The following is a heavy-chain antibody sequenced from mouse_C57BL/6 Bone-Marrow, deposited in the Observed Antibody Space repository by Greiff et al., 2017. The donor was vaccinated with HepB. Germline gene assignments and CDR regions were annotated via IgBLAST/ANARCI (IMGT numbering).Heavy chain of an antibody. J-gene: IGHJ3*01. CDR2: IDPSDSYT. V-gene: IGHV1-69*01. Sequence: QVQLQQPGAELVMPGASVKLSCKASGYTFTSYCMHWVKQRPGQGLEWIGEIDPSDSYTNYNQKFKGKSTLTVDKSSSTAYMQLSSLTSEDSAVYYGAGANEYDGGGPAWIAYWGQGTLVTVSA. CDR3: AGANEYDGGGPAWIAY. CDR1: GYTFTSYC. D-gene: IGHD2-4*01.